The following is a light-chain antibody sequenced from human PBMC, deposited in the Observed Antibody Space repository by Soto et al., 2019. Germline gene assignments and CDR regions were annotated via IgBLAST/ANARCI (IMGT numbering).Light chain of an antibody. CDR2: DTS. CDR1: TGAVTSGHY. CDR3: LLSYSGARSVV. Sequence: QTVVTHEPSLTVSPGGTVTLTCGSSTGAVTSGHYPYWFQQKPGQAPRTLIYDTSNKHSWTPARFSGSLLGGKAALTLSGAQPEDEAEYYCLLSYSGARSVVFGGGTKLTVL. V-gene: IGLV7-46*01. J-gene: IGLJ2*01.